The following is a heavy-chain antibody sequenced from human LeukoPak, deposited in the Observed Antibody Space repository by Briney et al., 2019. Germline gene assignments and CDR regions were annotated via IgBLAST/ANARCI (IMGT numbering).Heavy chain of an antibody. CDR3: AREWELHLFDY. CDR1: GGTFSSYA. D-gene: IGHD1-26*01. J-gene: IGHJ4*02. Sequence: GASVKVSCKASGGTFSSYAISWVRQAPRQGLEWMGRIIPIFGTANYAQKFQGRVTITTDESTSTAYMELSSLRSEDTAVYYCAREWELHLFDYWGQGTLVTVSS. V-gene: IGHV1-69*05. CDR2: IIPIFGTA.